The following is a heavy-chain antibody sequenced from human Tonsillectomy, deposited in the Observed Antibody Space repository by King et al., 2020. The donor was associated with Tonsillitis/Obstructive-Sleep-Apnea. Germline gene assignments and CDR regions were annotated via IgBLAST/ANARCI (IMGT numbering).Heavy chain of an antibody. D-gene: IGHD1-1*01. CDR3: ARDEETTGFDS. CDR1: GFTFRNYW. V-gene: IGHV3-7*04. J-gene: IGHJ5*01. CDR2: IKEDGTEN. Sequence: VQLVESGGGLVQPGGSLRLSCAASGFTFRNYWMNWVRRAPGKGLEWVANIKEDGTENYYADSVKGRFTISRDNAKNSLYLQMNSLRPEDTALYYCARDEETTGFDSWGQGTLVTVSS.